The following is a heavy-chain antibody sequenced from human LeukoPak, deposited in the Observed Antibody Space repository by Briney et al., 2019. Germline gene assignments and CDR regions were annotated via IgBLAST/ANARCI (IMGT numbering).Heavy chain of an antibody. CDR2: ISSSSSTI. J-gene: IGHJ3*02. Sequence: GGSLRLSCAASGFTFSSYSLNWVRQAPGKGLEWVSHISSSSSTIDYGDSVKGRFTISRDNAKNSLYLQMNSMRDEDTAVYYCARERDSSSWYAFDIWGQGTMVTVSS. CDR3: ARERDSSSWYAFDI. CDR1: GFTFSSYS. D-gene: IGHD6-13*01. V-gene: IGHV3-48*02.